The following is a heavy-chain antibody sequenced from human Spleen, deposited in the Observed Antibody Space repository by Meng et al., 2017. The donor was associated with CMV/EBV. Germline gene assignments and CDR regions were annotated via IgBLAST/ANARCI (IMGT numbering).Heavy chain of an antibody. Sequence: GESLKISCAASGFTFSNYWMKWVRQAPGKGLVWVSRINIDGSSTSYADSVEGRFTTSRDNAKNTLYLQMNSLRAEATALYYCARYCSSTSCQVLLGLWGRGTLVTVSS. CDR2: INIDGSST. J-gene: IGHJ2*01. CDR1: GFTFSNYW. V-gene: IGHV3-74*01. CDR3: ARYCSSTSCQVLLGL. D-gene: IGHD2-2*01.